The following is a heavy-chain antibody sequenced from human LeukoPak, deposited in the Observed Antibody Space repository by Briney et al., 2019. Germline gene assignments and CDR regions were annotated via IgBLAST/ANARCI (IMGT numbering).Heavy chain of an antibody. V-gene: IGHV4-34*01. CDR2: INHSGST. D-gene: IGHD3-10*01. Sequence: PSETLSLTCAVYGGSFSGYYWSWIRQPPGKGLEWIGEINHSGSTNYNPSLKSRVTVSVDTSKNQFSLKLSSVTAADTAVYYCARAPYYGSGSRQKPGGFDPWGQGTLVTVSS. CDR1: GGSFSGYY. J-gene: IGHJ5*02. CDR3: ARAPYYGSGSRQKPGGFDP.